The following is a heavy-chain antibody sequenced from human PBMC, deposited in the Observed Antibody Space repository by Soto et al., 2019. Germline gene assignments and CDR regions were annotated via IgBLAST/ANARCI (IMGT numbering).Heavy chain of an antibody. V-gene: IGHV4-31*03. CDR1: GVSISTADYY. CDR2: IYYSGTT. CDR3: ASTYYTLNRGLLDY. D-gene: IGHD3-3*01. J-gene: IGHJ4*02. Sequence: SETLSLTCTVTGVSISTADYYWSWIRQHPGKGLEWLGYIYYSGTTYYYPSLESRLTISLDTSTNEFSLRLSSVTDADTAVYFCASTYYTLNRGLLDYWGRGTLVIGSS.